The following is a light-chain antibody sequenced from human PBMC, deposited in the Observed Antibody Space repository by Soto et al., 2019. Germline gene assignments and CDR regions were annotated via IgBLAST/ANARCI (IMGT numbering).Light chain of an antibody. CDR2: YDF. CDR3: QVWDTTNDHPI. J-gene: IGLJ2*01. CDR1: IIGDKA. V-gene: IGLV3-21*04. Sequence: SYVLTQRPSVSVASEKTARITCGGAIIGDKAVHWYQHRPGQAPVLVIYYDFERPSGIHERFSGSNSGNTATLTISRVEAGDEADYYCQVWDTTNDHPIFGGGTKLTVL.